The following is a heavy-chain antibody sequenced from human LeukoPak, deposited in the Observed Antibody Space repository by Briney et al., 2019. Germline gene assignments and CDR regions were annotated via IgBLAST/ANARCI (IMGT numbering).Heavy chain of an antibody. CDR1: GYTFTGYY. J-gene: IGHJ5*02. V-gene: IGHV1-2*02. Sequence: ASVKVSCKASGYTFTGYYMHWVRQAPGQGLEWMGWINPNSGGTNYAQKFQGRVTMTRDTSISTAYMELSSLRSEDTAVYYCARGLGDRQVPAASGWFDPWGQGTLVTVSS. CDR3: ARGLGDRQVPAASGWFDP. CDR2: INPNSGGT. D-gene: IGHD2-2*01.